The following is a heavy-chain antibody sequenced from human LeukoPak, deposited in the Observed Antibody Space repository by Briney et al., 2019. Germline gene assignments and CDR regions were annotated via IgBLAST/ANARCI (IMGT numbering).Heavy chain of an antibody. V-gene: IGHV4-30-4*01. CDR3: AREVTMVRGVIGVGFDY. CDR2: IYYSGST. Sequence: SQTLSLTCTVSGDSISSGDYYWSWIRQPPGKGLEWIGYIYYSGSTYYNPSLKSRVTISVDTSKNQFSLKLSSVTAADTAVYYCAREVTMVRGVIGVGFDYWGQGTLVTVSS. J-gene: IGHJ4*02. CDR1: GDSISSGDYY. D-gene: IGHD3-10*01.